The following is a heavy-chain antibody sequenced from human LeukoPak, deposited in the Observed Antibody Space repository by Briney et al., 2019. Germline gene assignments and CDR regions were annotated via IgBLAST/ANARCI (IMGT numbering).Heavy chain of an antibody. V-gene: IGHV1-2*06. CDR2: ISPNSGGT. CDR1: GYGFTGYY. Sequence: ASVKVSCKASGYGFTGYYIHWVRQAPGQGLEWMGRISPNSGGTNYAQKFQGRVTMTRDTSISTAYMEVSRLRSDDTAVYYCARVSSPLQYNWFDPWGQGTLITVSS. D-gene: IGHD1-14*01. J-gene: IGHJ5*02. CDR3: ARVSSPLQYNWFDP.